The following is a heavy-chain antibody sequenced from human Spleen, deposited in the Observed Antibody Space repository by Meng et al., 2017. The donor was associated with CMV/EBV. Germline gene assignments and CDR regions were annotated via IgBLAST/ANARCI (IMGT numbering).Heavy chain of an antibody. CDR1: GYTFTGHY. D-gene: IGHD2-2*01. J-gene: IGHJ4*02. CDR3: ARLVVPSATIYYFDY. V-gene: IGHV1-46*01. CDR2: TNPSGGGA. Sequence: ASVKVSCKASGYTFTGHYLHWVRQAPGQGLEWMGVTNPSGGGASYAQKFQGRVTMTRDTSTSTVYMEVSSLRSEDTAVYYCARLVVPSATIYYFDYWGQGTLVTVPQ.